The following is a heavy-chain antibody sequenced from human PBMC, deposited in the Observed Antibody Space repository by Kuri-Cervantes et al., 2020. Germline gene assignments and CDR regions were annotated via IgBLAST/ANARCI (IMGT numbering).Heavy chain of an antibody. J-gene: IGHJ4*02. CDR1: GFTFSSYG. CDR3: ARELSYSYGYFDY. CDR2: IWYDGSNK. V-gene: IGHV3-33*01. Sequence: GESLKISCAASGFTFSSYGMHWVRQAPGKGLEWVAVIWYDGSNKYYADSVKGRFTISRDNSKNTLYLQMNSLRAEDTAVYYCARELSYSYGYFDYWGQGTLVTVSS. D-gene: IGHD5-18*01.